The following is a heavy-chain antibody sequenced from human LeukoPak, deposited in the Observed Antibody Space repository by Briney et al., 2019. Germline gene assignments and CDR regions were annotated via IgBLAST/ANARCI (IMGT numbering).Heavy chain of an antibody. CDR3: ASPRSGYRYTFDY. J-gene: IGHJ4*02. D-gene: IGHD3-22*01. Sequence: SETLSLTCAVSAASISNYYWIWIRQAPGKGLEWIGYISTSGRTNYHPSLKSRVSISLDTSKNRFSLNLNFVAAADTAVYYCASPRSGYRYTFDYWGQGALVTVSS. CDR1: AASISNYY. V-gene: IGHV4-4*09. CDR2: ISTSGRT.